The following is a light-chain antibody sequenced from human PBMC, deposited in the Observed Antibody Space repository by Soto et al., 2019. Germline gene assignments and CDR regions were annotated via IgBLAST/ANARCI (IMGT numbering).Light chain of an antibody. CDR2: DVS. CDR1: SSDVGGYNY. Sequence: QSALTQPASVSGSPGQSITISCTATSSDVGGYNYVSWYQQHPDKAPKLMIYDVSTRPSGVSNRFSGSKSGNTDSLTISGLQAEDEADYYCSSYTTSRTLVFGGGTKLTVL. V-gene: IGLV2-14*01. J-gene: IGLJ2*01. CDR3: SSYTTSRTLV.